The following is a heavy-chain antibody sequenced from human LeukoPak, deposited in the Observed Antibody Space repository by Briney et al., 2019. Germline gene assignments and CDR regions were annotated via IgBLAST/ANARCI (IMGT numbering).Heavy chain of an antibody. CDR2: INPNSGGT. CDR1: GYTFTGYY. V-gene: IGHV1-2*02. Sequence: VASVKVSCKVSGYTFTGYYMHWVRQAPGQGLEWMGWINPNSGGTNYAQKFQGRVTMTRDTSISTAYMELSRLRSDDTAVYYCARGDIVVVPAAINWFDPWGQGTLVTVSS. CDR3: ARGDIVVVPAAINWFDP. D-gene: IGHD2-2*01. J-gene: IGHJ5*02.